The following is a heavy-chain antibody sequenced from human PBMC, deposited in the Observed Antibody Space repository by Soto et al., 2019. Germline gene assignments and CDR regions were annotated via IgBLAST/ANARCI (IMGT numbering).Heavy chain of an antibody. CDR2: ISYTGST. D-gene: IGHD5-12*01. CDR3: ARCIRVADVRDGYNAYYYYYAMDV. J-gene: IGHJ6*02. CDR1: GDSISDNS. Sequence: PSETLSLTCTVSGDSISDNSWSWIRQPPGKGLEWIGYISYTGSTKYNPSLKSRVSISVDTSKIQISLRLSSVTAADTAVYYCARCIRVADVRDGYNAYYYYYAMDVWGHGTTVTVSS. V-gene: IGHV4-59*01.